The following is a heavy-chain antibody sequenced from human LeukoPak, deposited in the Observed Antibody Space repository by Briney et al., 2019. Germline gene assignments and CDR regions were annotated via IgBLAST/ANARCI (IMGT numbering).Heavy chain of an antibody. CDR2: IRYIGSNK. CDR1: GFTLSSYA. CDR3: AKEGWEGSGIN. V-gene: IGHV3-30*02. J-gene: IGHJ4*02. D-gene: IGHD3-10*01. Sequence: PGGSLRLSCAASGFTLSSYAMHWVRQAPGKGLEWVAFIRYIGSNKYYAESVKGRFTISRDNSKNTLYLQMNSLRAEDTAVYYYAKEGWEGSGINWGQGTLVTVSS.